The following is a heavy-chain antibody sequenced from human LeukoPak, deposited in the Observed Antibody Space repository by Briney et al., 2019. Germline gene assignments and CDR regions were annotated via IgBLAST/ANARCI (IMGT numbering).Heavy chain of an antibody. J-gene: IGHJ3*02. CDR2: ISYDGSNK. CDR3: AKGAWYYDSSGPDAFDI. V-gene: IGHV3-30*18. CDR1: GFTFSSYS. D-gene: IGHD3-22*01. Sequence: GGSLRLSCAASGFTFSSYSMNWVRQAPGKGLEWVAVISYDGSNKYYADSVKGRFTISRDNSKNTLYLQMNSLRAEDTAVYYCAKGAWYYDSSGPDAFDIWGQGTMVTVSS.